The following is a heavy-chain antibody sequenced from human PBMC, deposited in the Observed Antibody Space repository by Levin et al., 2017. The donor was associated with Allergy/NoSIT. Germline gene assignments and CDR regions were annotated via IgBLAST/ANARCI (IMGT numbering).Heavy chain of an antibody. Sequence: PSASVKVSCKASGYTFTSYDINWVRQATGQGLEWMGWMNPNSGNTGYAQKFQGRVTMTRNTSISTAYMELSSLRSEDTAVYYCARGSSSSGRYYYYMDVWGKGTTVTVSS. V-gene: IGHV1-8*01. D-gene: IGHD6-6*01. CDR2: MNPNSGNT. CDR1: GYTFTSYD. J-gene: IGHJ6*03. CDR3: ARGSSSSGRYYYYMDV.